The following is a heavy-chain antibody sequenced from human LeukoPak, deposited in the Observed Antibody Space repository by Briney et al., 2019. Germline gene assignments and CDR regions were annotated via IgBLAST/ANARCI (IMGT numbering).Heavy chain of an antibody. CDR2: IKQDGSEK. D-gene: IGHD6-19*01. J-gene: IGHJ4*02. Sequence: TGGSQRLSCAASGFTFSSYWMSWVRQAPGKGLEWVANIKQDGSEKYYVDSVKGRFTISRDNSKNTLYLQMNSLRAEDTAVYYCARILDSAWGELGYWGQGTLVTVSS. CDR1: GFTFSSYW. CDR3: ARILDSAWGELGY. V-gene: IGHV3-7*01.